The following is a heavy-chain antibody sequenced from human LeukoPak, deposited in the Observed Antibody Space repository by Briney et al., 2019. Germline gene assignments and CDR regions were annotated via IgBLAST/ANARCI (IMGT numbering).Heavy chain of an antibody. CDR1: GFTFSSYS. CDR3: ARDDDMTTVTTGIDY. CDR2: ISSSSSTI. Sequence: GGSLRLSCAASGFTFSSYSMNWVRQAPGKGLEWVSYISSSSSTIYYADSVKGRFTISRDNAKNSLYLQMNSLRAEDTAVYYCARDDDMTTVTTGIDYWGQGTLVTVSS. V-gene: IGHV3-48*01. D-gene: IGHD4-17*01. J-gene: IGHJ4*02.